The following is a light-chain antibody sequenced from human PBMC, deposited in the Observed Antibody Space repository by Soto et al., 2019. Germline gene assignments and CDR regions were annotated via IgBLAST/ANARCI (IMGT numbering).Light chain of an antibody. J-gene: IGKJ2*01. CDR1: QDISNY. CDR2: DSS. CDR3: HQYDNLPRYT. V-gene: IGKV1-33*01. Sequence: DIQMTQSPSSLSASVGDRVTITCQASQDISNYLNWYQQKPGKAPKLLIYDSSNLETGVPSRFSGSGSGTDFTFTISSLQPEDIARYYRHQYDNLPRYTFGQGTKLEIK.